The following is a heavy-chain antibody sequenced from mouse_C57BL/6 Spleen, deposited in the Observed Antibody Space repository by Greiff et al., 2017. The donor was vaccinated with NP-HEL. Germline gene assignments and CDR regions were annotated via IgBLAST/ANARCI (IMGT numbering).Heavy chain of an antibody. V-gene: IGHV5-17*01. Sequence: EVMLVESGGGLVKPGGSLKLSCAASGFTFSDYGMHWVRQAPEKGLEWVAYISSGSSTIYYADTVKGRFTISRDNAKNTLCLQMTSLRSEDTAMYYGATFSYGSHMDYWGQGTSVTVSS. CDR1: GFTFSDYG. D-gene: IGHD1-1*01. J-gene: IGHJ4*01. CDR3: ATFSYGSHMDY. CDR2: ISSGSSTI.